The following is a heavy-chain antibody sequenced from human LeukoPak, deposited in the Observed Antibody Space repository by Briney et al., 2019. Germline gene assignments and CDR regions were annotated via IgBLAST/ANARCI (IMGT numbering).Heavy chain of an antibody. CDR2: ISGSGGST. CDR1: GFTFSSYA. V-gene: IGHV3-23*01. Sequence: GGSLRLSCAASGFTFSSYAMSWVRQAPGKGLEWVSAISGSGGSTYYADSVKGRFSISRDNSKNTLYLQMNSLRAEDTAVYYSAKGGGYYYYMDVWGKGTTVTVSS. CDR3: AKGGGYYYYMDV. J-gene: IGHJ6*03.